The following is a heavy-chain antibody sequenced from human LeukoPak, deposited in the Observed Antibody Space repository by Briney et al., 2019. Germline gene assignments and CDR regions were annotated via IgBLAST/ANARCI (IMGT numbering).Heavy chain of an antibody. CDR2: MNPNSGNT. V-gene: IGHV1-8*01. J-gene: IGHJ5*02. CDR1: GYTFTSYD. Sequence: ASVKVSCKASGYTFTSYDINWVRQATGQGLEWMGWMNPNSGNTGYAQKFQGRVTMTRNTSISTACMELTSLRSEDTAVYYCAREYQLLGTVYNYFDPWGQGTLVTVSS. CDR3: AREYQLLGTVYNYFDP. D-gene: IGHD2-2*01.